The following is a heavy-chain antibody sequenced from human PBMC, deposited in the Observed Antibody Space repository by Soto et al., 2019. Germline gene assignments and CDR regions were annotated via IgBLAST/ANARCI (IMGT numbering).Heavy chain of an antibody. V-gene: IGHV1-8*01. J-gene: IGHJ3*02. Sequence: ASVKVSCKASGFTFTSYKVNWARQATGQGLEWMGWMNPNSGNTGYAQKFQGRVTLTRNTSISTAYMEVSSLRSEDTAVYYCARASSGYGFDAFDMWGQGTMVTVSS. CDR3: ARASSGYGFDAFDM. CDR1: GFTFTSYK. D-gene: IGHD5-12*01. CDR2: MNPNSGNT.